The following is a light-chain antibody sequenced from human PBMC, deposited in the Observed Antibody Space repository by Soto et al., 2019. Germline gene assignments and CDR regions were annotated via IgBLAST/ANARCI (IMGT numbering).Light chain of an antibody. V-gene: IGKV1-39*01. Sequence: DIQMTQSPSSLSAFVGDTVTINCRATDSIDRYLNWYQQKPGQAPRVLITAASTLESGVPSRFSGSASGTDFTLTINNLQPEDFATYYCQRTYNAPFTFGPGTKVSIK. CDR3: QRTYNAPFT. J-gene: IGKJ3*01. CDR1: DSIDRY. CDR2: AAS.